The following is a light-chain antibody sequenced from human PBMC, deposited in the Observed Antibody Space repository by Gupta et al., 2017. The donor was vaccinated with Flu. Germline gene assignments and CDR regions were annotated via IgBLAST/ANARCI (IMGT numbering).Light chain of an antibody. J-gene: IGLJ3*02. CDR2: EVT. V-gene: IGLV2-14*01. Sequence: QSALTPPASLAGSASPSITTSCTGTSSDVGGYSYVSWFQQHPGKPPKLMIYEVTNRPSGVSNRFSGSKSGNTASLTISGLQAEDEADYYCASFAASRTWVFGGGTRLTVL. CDR3: ASFAASRTWV. CDR1: SSDVGGYSY.